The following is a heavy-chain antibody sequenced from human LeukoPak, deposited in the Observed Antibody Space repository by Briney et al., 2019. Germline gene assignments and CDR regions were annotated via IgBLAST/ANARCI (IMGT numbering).Heavy chain of an antibody. CDR3: ATSTGPVVPAAIDY. D-gene: IGHD2-2*01. CDR1: GASISSSTYS. J-gene: IGHJ4*02. Sequence: SSETLSLTCAVSGASISSSTYSWSWIRQSPGKVLEWIGSWYHAGRTYYDPSLNSRVTISVDTTKNQFSLKMTSVTAADTAVYYCATSTGPVVPAAIDYWGQGTLVTVSS. CDR2: WYHAGRT. V-gene: IGHV4-30-2*06.